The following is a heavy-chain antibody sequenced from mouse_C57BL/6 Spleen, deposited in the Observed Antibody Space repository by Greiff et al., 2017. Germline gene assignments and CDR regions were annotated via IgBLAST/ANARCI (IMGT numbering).Heavy chain of an antibody. CDR1: GYAFSSSW. J-gene: IGHJ2*01. Sequence: VQLQQSGPELVKPGASVKISCKASGYAFSSSWMNWVKQRPGKGLEWIGRIYPGDGDTNYNGKFKGKATLTADKSSSTAYMQLSSLTSEDSAVXFCAREDFDYWGQGTTLTVSS. CDR2: IYPGDGDT. CDR3: AREDFDY. V-gene: IGHV1-82*01.